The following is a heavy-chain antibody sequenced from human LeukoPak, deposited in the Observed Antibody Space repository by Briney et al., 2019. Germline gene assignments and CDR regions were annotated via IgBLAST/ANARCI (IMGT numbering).Heavy chain of an antibody. CDR2: ISYDGSNK. CDR3: ARDANDYSNPWGCFDY. CDR1: GFTFSSYA. D-gene: IGHD4-11*01. V-gene: IGHV3-30*04. Sequence: GGSLRLSCAASGFTFSSYAMHWVRQAPGKGLEWVAVISYDGSNKYYADSVKGRFTISRDNSKNTLYLQMNSLRAEDTAVYYCARDANDYSNPWGCFDYWGQGTLVTVSS. J-gene: IGHJ4*02.